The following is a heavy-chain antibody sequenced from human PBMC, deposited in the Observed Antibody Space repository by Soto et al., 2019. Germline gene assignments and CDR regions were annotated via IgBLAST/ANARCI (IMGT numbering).Heavy chain of an antibody. J-gene: IGHJ4*02. Sequence: QVHLQQWGAGLLEPSETLSLTCAVYGGSFTGYYWNWIRQSPGKGLEWIGEVTHSGGTKYNPSLMSRVTISVDTSKNQFSLKLNSVTAADTAVYYCATAYYDFWSGLKYYFDYWCRGTLVTVSS. CDR1: GGSFTGYY. D-gene: IGHD3-3*01. V-gene: IGHV4-34*02. CDR3: ATAYYDFWSGLKYYFDY. CDR2: VTHSGGT.